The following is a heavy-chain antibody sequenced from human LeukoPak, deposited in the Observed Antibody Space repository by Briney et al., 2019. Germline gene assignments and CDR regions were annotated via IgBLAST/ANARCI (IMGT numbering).Heavy chain of an antibody. V-gene: IGHV3-30-3*01. CDR3: ARGAVTVAGPAEYFQH. D-gene: IGHD6-19*01. Sequence: GGSLRLSCAASGFTFSSYAMHWVRQAPGKGLDWVAVISYDGNNKYYADSVKGRFTISRDNAKNSLYLQMNSLRAEDTAVYYCARGAVTVAGPAEYFQHWGQGTLVTVSS. CDR2: ISYDGNNK. J-gene: IGHJ1*01. CDR1: GFTFSSYA.